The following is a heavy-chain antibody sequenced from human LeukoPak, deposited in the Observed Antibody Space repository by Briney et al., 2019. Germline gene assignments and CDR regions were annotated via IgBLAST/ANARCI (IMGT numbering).Heavy chain of an antibody. CDR1: GGSISSGSYY. Sequence: PSETLSLTCTVSGGSISSGSYYWSWIRQPAGKGLEWIGRIYTSGSTNYNPSLKSRVTISVDTSKNQFSLKLSSVTAADTAVYYCAREAYYYYYYMDVWGKGTTVTISS. CDR2: IYTSGST. CDR3: AREAYYYYYYMDV. J-gene: IGHJ6*03. V-gene: IGHV4-61*02.